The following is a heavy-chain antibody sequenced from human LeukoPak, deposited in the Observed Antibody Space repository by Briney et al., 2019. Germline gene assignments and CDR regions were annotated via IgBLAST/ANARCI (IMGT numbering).Heavy chain of an antibody. J-gene: IGHJ6*04. V-gene: IGHV4-30-4*01. Sequence: PSQTLSLTCTVSGGSISSGDYYWSWIRQPPGKGLEWIGYIYYSGSTYYNPSLKSRVTISVDTSKNQFSLKLSSVPAADTAVYYCARVCHYDILTGQYYYYGMDVWGKGTTVTVSS. CDR2: IYYSGST. CDR1: GGSISSGDYY. CDR3: ARVCHYDILTGQYYYYGMDV. D-gene: IGHD3-9*01.